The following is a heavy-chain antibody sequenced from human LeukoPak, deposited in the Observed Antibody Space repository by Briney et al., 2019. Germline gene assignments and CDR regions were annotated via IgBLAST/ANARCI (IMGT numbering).Heavy chain of an antibody. CDR1: GGFISSGGYY. CDR2: IYYSGST. J-gene: IGHJ4*02. V-gene: IGHV4-31*03. CDR3: ARSSPPYTAMGLEHFDY. Sequence: SQTLSLTCTVSGGFISSGGYYWSWIRQHPGKGLEWIGYIYYSGSTYYNPSLKSRVTISVDTSKNQFSLKLSSVTAADTAVYYCARSSPPYTAMGLEHFDYWGQGTLVTVSS. D-gene: IGHD5-18*01.